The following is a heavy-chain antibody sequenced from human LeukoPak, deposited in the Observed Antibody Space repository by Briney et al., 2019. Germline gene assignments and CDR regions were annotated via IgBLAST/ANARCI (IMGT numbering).Heavy chain of an antibody. D-gene: IGHD3-9*01. CDR3: ARSITIYGMDV. CDR2: IWYDGSNK. J-gene: IGHJ6*02. CDR1: GFTFSSYG. Sequence: PGRSLRLSCAASGFTFSSYGMHWVRQAPGKGLEWVAVIWYDGSNKYYADSVKGRLTISRDNSKNTLYLQMNSLRAEDTAVYYCARSITIYGMDVWGQGTTVTVSS. V-gene: IGHV3-33*01.